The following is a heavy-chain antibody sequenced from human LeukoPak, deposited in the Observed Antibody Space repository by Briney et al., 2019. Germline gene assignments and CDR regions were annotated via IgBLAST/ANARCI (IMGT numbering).Heavy chain of an antibody. D-gene: IGHD3-22*01. CDR1: GGSISTSSYY. CDR2: IYYSGST. Sequence: SETLSLTCTVSGGSISTSSYYWGWIRQPPGEGLEWLASIYYSGSTHYNPSLRSRVTISADMSKNQFSLKLTSVTAADTAVYFCARQDDYYDSSGVRGGYFDYWGQGTLVTVSS. CDR3: ARQDDYYDSSGVRGGYFDY. V-gene: IGHV4-39*01. J-gene: IGHJ4*02.